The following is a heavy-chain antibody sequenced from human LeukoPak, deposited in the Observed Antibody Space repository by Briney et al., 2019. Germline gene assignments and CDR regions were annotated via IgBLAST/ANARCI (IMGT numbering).Heavy chain of an antibody. J-gene: IGHJ4*02. Sequence: SETLSLTCTVSGGSMSSHYWSWIRQPPGKVLEWIGYIYYSGSTNYNPSLKSQFTISVATSKNQFSLKLSSLTAADTAVYYCARERRDVIMVYVFDYWGQGTLVTVSS. V-gene: IGHV4-59*11. CDR2: IYYSGST. CDR1: GGSMSSHY. D-gene: IGHD2-8*01. CDR3: ARERRDVIMVYVFDY.